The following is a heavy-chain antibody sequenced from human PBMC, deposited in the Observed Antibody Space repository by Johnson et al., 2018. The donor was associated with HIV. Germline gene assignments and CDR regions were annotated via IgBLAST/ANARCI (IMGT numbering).Heavy chain of an antibody. V-gene: IGHV3-30*19. J-gene: IGHJ3*02. Sequence: VQLVESGGGVVQPGRSLRLSCAASGFTFSSYGMHWVRQAPGKGLEWVAVISYDGSNKYYADSVKGRFTISRDNSKNTLYLQMNSLRAEDTAVYFCARAKGYYDSSGYYLIDAFDIWGQGTMVTVSS. CDR3: ARAKGYYDSSGYYLIDAFDI. D-gene: IGHD3-22*01. CDR1: GFTFSSYG. CDR2: ISYDGSNK.